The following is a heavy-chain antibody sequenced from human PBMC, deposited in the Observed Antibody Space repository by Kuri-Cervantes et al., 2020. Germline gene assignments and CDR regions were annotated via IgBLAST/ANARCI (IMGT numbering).Heavy chain of an antibody. V-gene: IGHV4-34*01. CDR3: ARDRQRYGYYYGMDV. CDR2: INHSGST. D-gene: IGHD4-17*01. Sequence: SETLSLTCAVYGGSFSGYYWSWIRQPPGKGLEWIGEINHSGSTNYNPPLKSRVTISVDTSKNQFSLKLSSVTAADTAVYYCARDRQRYGYYYGMDVWGRGTTVTVSS. CDR1: GGSFSGYY. J-gene: IGHJ6*02.